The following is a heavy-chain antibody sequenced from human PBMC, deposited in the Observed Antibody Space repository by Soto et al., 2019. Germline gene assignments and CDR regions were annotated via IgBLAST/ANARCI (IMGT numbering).Heavy chain of an antibody. V-gene: IGHV4-34*01. Sequence: QVQLQQWGAGLLKPSETLSLTCAVYGGSFSGYYWSWIRQPPGKGLEWIGEINHSGSTNYNPSLKSRVTISVDTSKNQVSLKLSSVTAADTAVYYCARGPLSSGWYNWFDPWGQGTLVTVSS. J-gene: IGHJ5*02. D-gene: IGHD6-19*01. CDR2: INHSGST. CDR3: ARGPLSSGWYNWFDP. CDR1: GGSFSGYY.